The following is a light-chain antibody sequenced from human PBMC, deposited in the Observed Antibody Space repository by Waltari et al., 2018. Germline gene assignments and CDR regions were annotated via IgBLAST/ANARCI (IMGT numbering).Light chain of an antibody. CDR1: SSDIGAYNF. V-gene: IGLV2-14*03. CDR3: SSYTTTNIVV. J-gene: IGLJ2*01. CDR2: DVS. Sequence: QSALTQPASVSGSPGQSITISCTGSSSDIGAYNFVSWYQQHPGKAPQLMIYDVSKRPSGVSNRFSGSKSGNTASLTIYRLQVEDEADYFCSSYTTTNIVVFGGGTELTVL.